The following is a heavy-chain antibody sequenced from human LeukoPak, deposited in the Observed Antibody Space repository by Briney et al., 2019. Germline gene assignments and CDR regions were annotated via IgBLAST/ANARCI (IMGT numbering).Heavy chain of an antibody. CDR2: ISGSGGST. CDR3: ARAHCGSTSCPPDS. V-gene: IGHV3-23*01. D-gene: IGHD2-2*01. CDR1: AFTFSSCA. Sequence: PGGSLRLSCAASAFTFSSCAMTWVRQAPGKGLEWFSVISGSGGSTYYADSVKGRFTISRDNAKNTLYLQMNRLRAENTALYDCARAHCGSTSCPPDSWGQGTLVTVSS. J-gene: IGHJ4*02.